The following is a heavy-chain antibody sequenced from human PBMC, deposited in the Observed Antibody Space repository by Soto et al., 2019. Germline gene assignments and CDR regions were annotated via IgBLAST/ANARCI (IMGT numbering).Heavy chain of an antibody. V-gene: IGHV2-5*01. J-gene: IGHJ6*02. CDR2: IYWNDDK. Sequence: SGPTLVNPTQTLTLTCTCLGFSVSTSGVGVGWIRQPPGKALEWLALIYWNDDKRYSPSLKNRLTISKDTSKNQVVLTMTNMDPVDTATYYCAHRRPNYYDSWHTDVWGQETTVTAAS. CDR3: AHRRPNYYDSWHTDV. D-gene: IGHD3-22*01. CDR1: GFSVSTSGVG.